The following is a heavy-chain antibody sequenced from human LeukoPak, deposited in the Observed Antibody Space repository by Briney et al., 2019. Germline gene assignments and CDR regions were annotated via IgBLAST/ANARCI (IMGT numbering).Heavy chain of an antibody. CDR3: ARGRDGYNGDDAFDI. CDR2: IYTSGSI. Sequence: PSETLSLTCTVSGGSISSYYWSWIRQPAGKGLEWTGRIYTSGSINYNPSLKSRVTMSVDTSKNQFSLKLSSVTAADTAVYYCARGRDGYNGDDAFDIWGQGTMVTVSS. V-gene: IGHV4-4*07. J-gene: IGHJ3*02. CDR1: GGSISSYY. D-gene: IGHD5-24*01.